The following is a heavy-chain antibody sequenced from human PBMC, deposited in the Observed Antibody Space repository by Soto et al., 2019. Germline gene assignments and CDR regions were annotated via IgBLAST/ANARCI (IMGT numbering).Heavy chain of an antibody. V-gene: IGHV4-30-4*01. CDR2: IYYTGKT. CDR3: GRDLTSNANCIDP. J-gene: IGHJ5*02. CDR1: GDYIHVGGYY. Sequence: SETLSLTCSVSGDYIHVGGYYWTWIRQRPGKGLEWMGYIYYTGKTYYNPSLESRLTVSVDRSKNQFSLRLTSVTAADTAVYFCGRDLTSNANCIDPWGQGTLVTVSS. D-gene: IGHD2-2*01.